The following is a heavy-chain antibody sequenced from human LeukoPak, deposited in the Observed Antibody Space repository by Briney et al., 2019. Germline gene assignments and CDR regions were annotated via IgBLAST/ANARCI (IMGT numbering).Heavy chain of an antibody. CDR1: GFTLSRYW. Sequence: GGPLRLSCAASGFTLSRYWMIWVRQAPGKGLEWVAKIKQDGSEKYYVDSVKGRFTISRDNAKNSLYLQMNSLGAEDTAVYYCAKSPKTGFLFDYWGKGTLVTVSS. CDR2: IKQDGSEK. D-gene: IGHD1-1*01. CDR3: AKSPKTGFLFDY. J-gene: IGHJ4*02. V-gene: IGHV3-7*02.